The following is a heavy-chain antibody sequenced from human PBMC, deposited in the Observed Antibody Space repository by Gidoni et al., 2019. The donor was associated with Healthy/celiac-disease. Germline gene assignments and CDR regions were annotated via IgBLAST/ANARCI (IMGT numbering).Heavy chain of an antibody. CDR2: IKSKTDGGTT. Sequence: EVQLVESGGGLVKPGGSLRLSCAASGFTFSTAWMSWVRQAPGKGLEWVGRIKSKTDGGTTDYAAPVKGRFTISRDDSKNTLYLQMNSLKTEDTAVYYCTTSIHYYDSSGQYNWFDPWGQGTLVTVSS. CDR1: GFTFSTAW. J-gene: IGHJ5*02. D-gene: IGHD3-22*01. V-gene: IGHV3-15*01. CDR3: TTSIHYYDSSGQYNWFDP.